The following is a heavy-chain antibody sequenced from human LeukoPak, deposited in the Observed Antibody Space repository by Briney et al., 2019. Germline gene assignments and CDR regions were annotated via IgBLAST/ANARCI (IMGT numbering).Heavy chain of an antibody. CDR2: SFNRGST. Sequence: PSETLSLTCTVSGDSITSSNYYWGWIRQPPGKGLEWIGSSFNRGSTHYNPSLKSRVTISVDTSKDRFSLKVTSVTAADTAVYYCARGLVQDYYYYYMDVWGKGTTVTVSS. D-gene: IGHD1-1*01. J-gene: IGHJ6*03. V-gene: IGHV4-39*01. CDR1: GDSITSSNYY. CDR3: ARGLVQDYYYYYMDV.